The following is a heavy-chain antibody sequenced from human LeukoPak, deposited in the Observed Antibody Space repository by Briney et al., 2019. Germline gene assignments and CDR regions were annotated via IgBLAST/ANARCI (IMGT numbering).Heavy chain of an antibody. J-gene: IGHJ4*02. CDR1: GFTFSNYS. CDR2: ISSSSSYI. CDR3: ARVAGGDGDYDDDY. Sequence: GGSLRLSCAASGFTFSNYSMNWVRQAPGKGLEWVSSISSSSSYIYYADSVKGRFTISRGNAKSSLYLQMNSLRAEDTAVYYCARVAGGDGDYDDDYWGQGTLVTVSS. D-gene: IGHD4-17*01. V-gene: IGHV3-21*01.